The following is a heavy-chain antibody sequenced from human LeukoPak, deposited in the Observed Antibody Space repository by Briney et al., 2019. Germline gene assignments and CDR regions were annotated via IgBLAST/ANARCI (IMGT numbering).Heavy chain of an antibody. CDR2: IYYSGST. CDR3: ARVMGISYSSSWYYFDY. Sequence: SQTLSLTCTVSGGSISSGGYCWSWIRQHPGKGLEWIGYIYYSGSTYYNPSLKSRVTISVDTSKNQFSLKLSSVTAADTAVYYCARVMGISYSSSWYYFDYWGQGTLVTVSS. V-gene: IGHV4-31*03. CDR1: GGSISSGGYC. J-gene: IGHJ4*02. D-gene: IGHD6-13*01.